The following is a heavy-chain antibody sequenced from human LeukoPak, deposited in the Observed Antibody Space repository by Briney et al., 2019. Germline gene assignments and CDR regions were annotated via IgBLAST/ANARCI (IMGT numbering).Heavy chain of an antibody. CDR1: GFTFSSYA. CDR2: ISYDGSNK. J-gene: IGHJ4*02. CDR3: ASSIAVAGRDY. D-gene: IGHD6-19*01. Sequence: PGRSLRLSCAASGFTFSSYAMHWVRQAPGKGLEWVAVISYDGSNKYYADSVKGRFTISRDNSKNTLYLQMNSLRAEDTAVYYCASSIAVAGRDYWGQGTLVTVSS. V-gene: IGHV3-30-3*01.